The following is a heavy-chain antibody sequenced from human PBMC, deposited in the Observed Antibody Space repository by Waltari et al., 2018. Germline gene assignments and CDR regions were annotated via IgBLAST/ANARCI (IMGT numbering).Heavy chain of an antibody. Sequence: QITLKESGPTLVKPTQTLTLTCSFSGFSITTPGAGVAWIRQPPGRALEWLALVYWDDDKRYSPFFKNRLTITKDTFKNQVVLTVTNMDPVDTATYYCVHRQPGPRAYNYDTKGYYFNYWGQGSLVTVSS. CDR2: VYWDDDK. CDR3: VHRQPGPRAYNYDTKGYYFNY. V-gene: IGHV2-5*02. D-gene: IGHD3-22*01. J-gene: IGHJ4*02. CDR1: GFSITTPGAG.